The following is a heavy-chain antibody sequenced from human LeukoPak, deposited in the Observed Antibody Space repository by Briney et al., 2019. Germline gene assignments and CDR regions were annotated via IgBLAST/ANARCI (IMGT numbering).Heavy chain of an antibody. J-gene: IGHJ4*02. CDR2: ISAYNGNT. Sequence: ASVKVSCKASGYTFTSYSFSWERQAPGQGLEWLGWISAYNGNTNYAQKIQGRVTMTTDTSTSTTYMELRSLKSDDTAVYYCARVVTGSYYIDYWGQGTLVTVSS. D-gene: IGHD1-26*01. CDR1: GYTFTSYS. V-gene: IGHV1-18*01. CDR3: ARVVTGSYYIDY.